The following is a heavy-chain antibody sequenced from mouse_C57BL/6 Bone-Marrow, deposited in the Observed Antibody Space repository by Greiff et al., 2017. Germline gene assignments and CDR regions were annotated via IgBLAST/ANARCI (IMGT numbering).Heavy chain of an antibody. J-gene: IGHJ2*01. Sequence: QVQLQQSGAELVKPGASVKLSCKASGYTFTSYWMQWVKQRPGQGLEWIGEIDPSDSYTNYNQKFKGKATLTVDTSSSTAYMQLSSLTSEDSAVYYCARGHYGSSLGYWGQGTTLTVSS. CDR1: GYTFTSYW. CDR3: ARGHYGSSLGY. CDR2: IDPSDSYT. V-gene: IGHV1-50*01. D-gene: IGHD1-1*01.